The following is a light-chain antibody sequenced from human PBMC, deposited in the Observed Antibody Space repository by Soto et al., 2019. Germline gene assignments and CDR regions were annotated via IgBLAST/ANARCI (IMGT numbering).Light chain of an antibody. CDR1: QGIASY. CDR3: QQLYNYPRT. Sequence: DIQLTQSPSFLSASVGDRVSITCRASQGIASYLAWFQQKPGKAPELLILAASTLRSGVQARFSGSGSGTDYTLTISSLQPEDFATYYCQQLYNYPRTFGQGTKVEIK. CDR2: AAS. J-gene: IGKJ1*01. V-gene: IGKV1-9*01.